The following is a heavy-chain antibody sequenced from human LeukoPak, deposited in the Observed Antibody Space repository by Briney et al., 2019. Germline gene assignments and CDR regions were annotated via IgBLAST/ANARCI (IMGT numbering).Heavy chain of an antibody. Sequence: GGSLRLSCAASGFTFSSYDMHWVRQATGKGLEWVSAIGTAGDTYYPGSVKGRFTISRENAKNSLYLQMNSLRAGDTAVYYCARRWVQLELRHYYYYYCMDVWGKGTTVTVS. CDR3: ARRWVQLELRHYYYYYCMDV. V-gene: IGHV3-13*01. J-gene: IGHJ6*03. D-gene: IGHD1-7*01. CDR2: IGTAGDT. CDR1: GFTFSSYD.